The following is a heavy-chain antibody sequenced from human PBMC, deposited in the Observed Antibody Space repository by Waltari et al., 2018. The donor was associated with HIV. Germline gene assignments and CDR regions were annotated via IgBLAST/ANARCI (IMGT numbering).Heavy chain of an antibody. CDR3: ARDRLHCSGGSCSPPLYYYYGMDV. Sequence: QVQLQESGPGLVKPSQTLSLSCTVSGGSISSGGYYWSWIRQHPGKGLEWIGYIYYSGSTSYNPSLKSRVTISVDTSKNQFSLKLSSVTAADTAVYYCARDRLHCSGGSCSPPLYYYYGMDVWGQGTTVTVSS. V-gene: IGHV4-31*03. CDR1: GGSISSGGYY. CDR2: IYYSGST. D-gene: IGHD2-15*01. J-gene: IGHJ6*02.